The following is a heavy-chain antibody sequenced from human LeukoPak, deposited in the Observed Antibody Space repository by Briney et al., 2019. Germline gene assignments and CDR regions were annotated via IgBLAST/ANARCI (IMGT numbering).Heavy chain of an antibody. D-gene: IGHD2-2*01. CDR3: ARQKCTSTSCLTKNAFDI. CDR2: IYTSGST. Sequence: SETLSLTCTVSGSISSYYWSRIRQPPGKGREWIGYIYTSGSTNYNPSLKSRVTISVDTSKNQFSLDLSSVTAADTAVYYCARQKCTSTSCLTKNAFDIWGRGTMVTVSS. V-gene: IGHV4-4*09. CDR1: GSISSYY. J-gene: IGHJ3*02.